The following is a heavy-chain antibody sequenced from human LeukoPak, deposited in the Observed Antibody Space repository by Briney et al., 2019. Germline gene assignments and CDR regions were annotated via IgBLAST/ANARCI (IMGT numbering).Heavy chain of an antibody. V-gene: IGHV4-61*08. J-gene: IGHJ4*02. D-gene: IGHD3-10*01. Sequence: SGTLSLTCTVSGYSITGGYYWGWIRQPPGKGLEWIGYIYYSGSTNYNPSLKSRVTISVDTSRNQFSLKLSSVTAADTAVYYCARGAMVRGVKRCYFDYWGQGTLVTVSS. CDR2: IYYSGST. CDR1: GYSITGGYY. CDR3: ARGAMVRGVKRCYFDY.